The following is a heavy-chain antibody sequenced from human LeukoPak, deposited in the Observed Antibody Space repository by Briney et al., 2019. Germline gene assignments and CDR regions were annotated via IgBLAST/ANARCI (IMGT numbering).Heavy chain of an antibody. V-gene: IGHV1-18*01. D-gene: IGHD2-15*01. Sequence: ASVKVSCKASGYTFTSYGISWVRQAPGQGLEWMGWISAYNGNTNYAQKLQGRVTMTTDTSTSTAYMELRSLRSDDTAVYYCASSTTRYCYYGMDVWGQGTTVTVS. CDR1: GYTFTSYG. J-gene: IGHJ6*02. CDR2: ISAYNGNT. CDR3: ASSTTRYCYYGMDV.